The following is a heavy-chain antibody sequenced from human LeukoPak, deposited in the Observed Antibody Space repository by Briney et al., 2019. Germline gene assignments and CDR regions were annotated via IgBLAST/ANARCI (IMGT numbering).Heavy chain of an antibody. V-gene: IGHV4-30-2*01. J-gene: IGHJ4*02. D-gene: IGHD4-23*01. Sequence: SQTLSLTCAVSGGSISGGGYSWSWIRQPPGKGLEWIGYIYHSGSTYYNPSLKSRVTISVDRSKNQFSLKLSSVTAADTAVYYCASDYGGRGFDYWGQGTLVTVSS. CDR3: ASDYGGRGFDY. CDR2: IYHSGST. CDR1: GGSISGGGYS.